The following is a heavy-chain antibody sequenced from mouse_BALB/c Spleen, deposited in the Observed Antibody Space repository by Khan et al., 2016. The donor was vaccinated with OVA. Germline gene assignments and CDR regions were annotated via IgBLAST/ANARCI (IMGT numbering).Heavy chain of an antibody. CDR3: ARNYDYDEGLAY. D-gene: IGHD2-4*01. CDR1: GFSLTSYG. Sequence: QVQLKESGPGLVQPSQSLSITCTVSGFSLTSYGVHWVRQSPGKGLEWLGMIWSGGLTDYNAAFISRLTINKDNSKSQVFFKMNSLQTNDTAIYYCARNYDYDEGLAYWGQGTLVTVSA. CDR2: IWSGGLT. J-gene: IGHJ3*01. V-gene: IGHV2-2*02.